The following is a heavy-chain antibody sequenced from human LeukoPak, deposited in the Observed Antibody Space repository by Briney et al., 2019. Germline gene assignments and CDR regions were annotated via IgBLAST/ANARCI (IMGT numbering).Heavy chain of an antibody. Sequence: NSSETLSLTCTVSGGSISSSSYYWGWIRQPPGKGLEWIGSIYYSGSTYYNPSLKSRVTISVDTSKNQFSLKLSSVTAADTAVYYCARDPGCSSTSCYPYFDYWGQGTLVTVSS. CDR2: IYYSGST. CDR1: GGSISSSSYY. J-gene: IGHJ4*02. V-gene: IGHV4-39*07. CDR3: ARDPGCSSTSCYPYFDY. D-gene: IGHD2-2*01.